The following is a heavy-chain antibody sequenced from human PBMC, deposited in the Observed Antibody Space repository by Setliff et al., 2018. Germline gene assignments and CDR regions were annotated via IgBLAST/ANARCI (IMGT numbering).Heavy chain of an antibody. CDR1: GFVFITYA. D-gene: IGHD3-9*01. CDR3: ARDGDILTTYYIYYYYMDV. V-gene: IGHV1-2*02. J-gene: IGHJ6*03. CDR2: INPNSGGT. Sequence: ASVKVSCKTSGFVFITYAITWVRQAPGQGLEYMGWINPNSGGTNYAPKFQGRVTMTRDTSISTVYMEVSRLRSDDTAVYFCARDGDILTTYYIYYYYMDVWGKGTTVTVSS.